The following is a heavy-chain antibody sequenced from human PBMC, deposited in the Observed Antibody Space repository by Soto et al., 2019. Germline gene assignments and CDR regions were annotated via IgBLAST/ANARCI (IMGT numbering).Heavy chain of an antibody. CDR1: GFIFSGYA. D-gene: IGHD3-3*01. Sequence: GGSLRLSCAASGFIFSGYAMSWVRQAPGKGLEWVSGISSRGGDTSYTDSVKGRFTVSRDNSKNTLFLQMNSLRADDTAVYFCAKDYPGEWFTVHPWGQGTLVTVSS. CDR2: ISSRGGDT. V-gene: IGHV3-23*01. J-gene: IGHJ5*02. CDR3: AKDYPGEWFTVHP.